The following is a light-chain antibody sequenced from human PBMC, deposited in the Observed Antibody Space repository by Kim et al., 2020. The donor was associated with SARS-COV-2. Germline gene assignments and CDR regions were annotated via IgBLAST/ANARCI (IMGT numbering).Light chain of an antibody. V-gene: IGKV3-11*01. CDR2: DAS. J-gene: IGKJ1*01. Sequence: EIVLTQSPATLSLSPEERATLSCRASQSVGSNLAWYQQKPGQAPRLLIHDASNRAPGIPTRFSGSGSGTDFTLTISSLEPEDFAVYYCQQRSNWPRTFGQGTKVDIK. CDR3: QQRSNWPRT. CDR1: QSVGSN.